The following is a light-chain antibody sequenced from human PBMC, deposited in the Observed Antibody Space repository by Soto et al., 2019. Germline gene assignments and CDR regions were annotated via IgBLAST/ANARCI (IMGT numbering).Light chain of an antibody. CDR2: RDN. V-gene: IGLV1-44*01. CDR1: RSNIGTNT. CDR3: ASWDVRFVV. Sequence: QSVLTQPPSASGTPGQRVTISCSGSRSNIGTNTVTWYQQLPGTAPKLFIYRDNQRHSGVPDRFSGAKSGTSASLAISGLQSDGEDAYFCASWDVRFVVFGGGTQLTV. J-gene: IGLJ2*01.